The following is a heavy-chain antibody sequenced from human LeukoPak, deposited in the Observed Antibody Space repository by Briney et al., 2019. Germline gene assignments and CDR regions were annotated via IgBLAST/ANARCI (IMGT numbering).Heavy chain of an antibody. V-gene: IGHV3-21*01. J-gene: IGHJ4*02. D-gene: IGHD6-13*01. CDR3: ARLKNLGIAAADSDY. Sequence: GGSLRLSCAASGFTFSSYSMNWVRQAPGKGLEWVSPISSSSSYIYYADSVKGRFTISRDNAKNSLYLQMNSLRAEDTAVYYCARLKNLGIAAADSDYWGQGTLVAVSS. CDR1: GFTFSSYS. CDR2: ISSSSSYI.